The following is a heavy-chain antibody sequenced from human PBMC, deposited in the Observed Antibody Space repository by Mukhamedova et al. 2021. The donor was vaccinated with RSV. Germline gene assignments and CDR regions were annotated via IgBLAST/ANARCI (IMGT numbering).Heavy chain of an antibody. J-gene: IGHJ5*01. Sequence: SGVGVGWIRQPPEKALEWLAFVYWDDDNRYSPTLKSRLTVTKDTSKNQVVLTMTNMDPLDTATYYCAHRRTASSNSWDGGLFDYWG. CDR1: SGVG. D-gene: IGHD2-2*01. V-gene: IGHV2-5*02. CDR3: AHRRTASSNSWDGGLFDY. CDR2: VYWDDDN.